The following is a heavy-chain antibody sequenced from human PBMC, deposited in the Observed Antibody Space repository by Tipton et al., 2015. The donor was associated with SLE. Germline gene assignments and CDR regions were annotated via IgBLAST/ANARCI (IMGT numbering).Heavy chain of an antibody. D-gene: IGHD5-12*01. Sequence: TLSLTCTVSGYSISSGYYWSWIRQHPGKGLEWIGYIYYSGSTYYNPSLKSRVTISVDTSKNQFSLKLSSVTAADTAVYYCARVPGATALFDPWGQGTLVTVSS. CDR1: GYSISSGYY. J-gene: IGHJ5*02. CDR2: IYYSGST. V-gene: IGHV4-31*03. CDR3: ARVPGATALFDP.